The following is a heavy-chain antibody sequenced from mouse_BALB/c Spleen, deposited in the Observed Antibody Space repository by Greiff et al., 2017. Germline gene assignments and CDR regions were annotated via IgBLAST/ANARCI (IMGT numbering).Heavy chain of an antibody. J-gene: IGHJ3*01. D-gene: IGHD3-2*01. CDR3: APDSSGFAY. V-gene: IGHV14-3*02. CDR1: GFNIKDTY. CDR2: IDPANGNT. Sequence: EVKLMESGAELVKPGASVKLSCTASGFNIKDTYMHWVKQRPEQGLEWIGRIDPANGNTKYDPKFQGKATITADTSSNTAYLQLSSLTSEDTAVYYCAPDSSGFAYWGQGTLVTVSA.